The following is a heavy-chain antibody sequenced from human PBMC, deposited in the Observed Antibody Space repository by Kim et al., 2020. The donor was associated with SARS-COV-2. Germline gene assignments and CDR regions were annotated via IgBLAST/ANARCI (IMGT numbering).Heavy chain of an antibody. Sequence: GGSLRLSCAASGFTFSSYAMSWVRQAPGKGLEWVSAISGSGGSTYYADSVKGRFTISRDNSKNTLYLQMNSLRAEDTAVYYCAKDNEDIWFGELFSHPPFDYWGQGTLVTVSS. V-gene: IGHV3-23*01. J-gene: IGHJ4*02. D-gene: IGHD3-10*01. CDR1: GFTFSSYA. CDR2: ISGSGGST. CDR3: AKDNEDIWFGELFSHPPFDY.